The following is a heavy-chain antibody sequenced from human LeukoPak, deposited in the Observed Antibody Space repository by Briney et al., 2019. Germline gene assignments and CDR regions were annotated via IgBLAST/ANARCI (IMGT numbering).Heavy chain of an antibody. CDR1: GFTFSSYS. V-gene: IGHV3-21*01. CDR2: ISSSSSYI. Sequence: GGSLRLSCAASGFTFSSYSMNWVRQTPGKGLEWVSSISSSSSYIYYADSVKGRFTISRDNAKNSLYLQMNSLRAEDTAVYYCAIRGYDSSGYYYAFDYWGQGTLVTVSS. D-gene: IGHD3-22*01. J-gene: IGHJ4*02. CDR3: AIRGYDSSGYYYAFDY.